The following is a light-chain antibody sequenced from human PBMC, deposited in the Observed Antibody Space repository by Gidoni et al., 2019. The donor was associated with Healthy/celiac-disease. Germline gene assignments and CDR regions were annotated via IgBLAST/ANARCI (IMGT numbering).Light chain of an antibody. Sequence: SYELTQPPSVSVSPGQTARIPCPGDALPKQYAYWYQQKPGQAPVLVIYKDSERPSGIPERFSGSSSGTTVTLTISGVQAEDEADYYCQSADSSGTLVFGGGTKLTVL. CDR3: QSADSSGTLV. J-gene: IGLJ2*01. CDR1: ALPKQY. V-gene: IGLV3-25*03. CDR2: KDS.